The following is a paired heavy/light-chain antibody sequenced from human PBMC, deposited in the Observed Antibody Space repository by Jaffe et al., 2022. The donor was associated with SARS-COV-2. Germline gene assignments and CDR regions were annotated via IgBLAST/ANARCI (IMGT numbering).Light chain of an antibody. CDR2: AAS. CDR1: QSISSH. Sequence: DVQMTQSPSSLSASVGDRVTITCRASQSISSHLNWYQQKPGKAPNLLIYAASSLQSGVPSRFSGSGSGTDFTLTISSLQPEDFETYYCQQGYITPYTFGQGTKLEIK. J-gene: IGKJ2*01. CDR3: QQGYITPYT. V-gene: IGKV1-39*01.
Heavy chain of an antibody. CDR1: GFTFSNNW. Sequence: EVQLVESGGGLVQPGGSLRVSCAASGFTFSNNWMHWVRQVPGKGLVWVSHIYSDGSNTNYADSVKGRFTISRDNAKNTLYLQMNSLRAEDTAVYYCARGGPFSGFVLWGQGTLVTVSS. D-gene: IGHD5-12*01. CDR3: ARGGPFSGFVL. CDR2: IYSDGSNT. V-gene: IGHV3-74*01. J-gene: IGHJ4*02.